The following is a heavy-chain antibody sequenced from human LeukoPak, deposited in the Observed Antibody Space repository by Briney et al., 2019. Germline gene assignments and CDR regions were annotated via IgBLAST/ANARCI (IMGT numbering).Heavy chain of an antibody. Sequence: GASVKVSCKASGYTFTSYGISWVRQAPGQGLGWMGWISAYNGNTNYAQKLQGRVTMTTDTSTSTAYMELRSLRSDDTAVYYCARGDTIFGVVIMRYGMDVWGQGTTVTVSS. J-gene: IGHJ6*02. CDR2: ISAYNGNT. CDR1: GYTFTSYG. D-gene: IGHD3-3*01. CDR3: ARGDTIFGVVIMRYGMDV. V-gene: IGHV1-18*01.